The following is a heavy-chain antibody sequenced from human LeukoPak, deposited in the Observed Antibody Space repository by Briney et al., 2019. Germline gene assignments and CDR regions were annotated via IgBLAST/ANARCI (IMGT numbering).Heavy chain of an antibody. CDR2: ISWNSGSI. CDR1: GFTFDDYA. D-gene: IGHD3-22*01. CDR3: AKDSSYYYDSSGYYSRRYFDY. J-gene: IGHJ4*02. Sequence: PGGSLRLSCAASGFTFDDYAMHWVRQAPGKGLEWVSGISWNSGSIGYADSVKGRLTISRDNAKNSLYLQMNSLRAEDTALYYCAKDSSYYYDSSGYYSRRYFDYWGQGTLVTASS. V-gene: IGHV3-9*01.